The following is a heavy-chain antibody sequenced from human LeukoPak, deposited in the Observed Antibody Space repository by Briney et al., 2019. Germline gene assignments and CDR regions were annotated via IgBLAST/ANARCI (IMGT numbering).Heavy chain of an antibody. CDR2: IYTGGNT. V-gene: IGHV3-66*01. CDR1: GFTVSGNY. Sequence: PGGSLRLSCEGSGFTVSGNYMSWVRQAPGKGLEWFSVIYTGGNTYYADSVKGRFTISRDNSKNTLYLQMNSLRAEDTAVYYCAGSDSLGSGSHLWGQGTLVTVSS. D-gene: IGHD3-10*01. CDR3: AGSDSLGSGSHL. J-gene: IGHJ4*02.